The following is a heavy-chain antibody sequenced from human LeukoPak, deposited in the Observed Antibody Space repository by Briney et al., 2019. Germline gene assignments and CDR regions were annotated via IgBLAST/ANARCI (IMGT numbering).Heavy chain of an antibody. CDR2: IKSITDGETT. Sequence: GGSLRLSCAASGSTFSNVWMNWVRQAPGKGLEWVGRIKSITDGETTDYAAPVKGRFTVSRDDSKNTLYLQMNSLKTEDTAVYYCTTGWEQQLVVGYWGQGTLVTVSS. CDR1: GSTFSNVW. V-gene: IGHV3-15*01. J-gene: IGHJ4*02. CDR3: TTGWEQQLVVGY. D-gene: IGHD6-13*01.